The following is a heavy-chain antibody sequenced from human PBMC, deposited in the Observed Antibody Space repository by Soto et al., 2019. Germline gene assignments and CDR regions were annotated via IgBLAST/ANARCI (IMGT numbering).Heavy chain of an antibody. CDR1: GFTFSNYG. CDR2: IWYDGSNK. CDR3: ASALETGDY. J-gene: IGHJ4*02. Sequence: QVQLVESGGGVVQPGRSLRLSCAASGFTFSNYGMHWVRQAPGKGPEWVAVIWYDGSNKYYADSVKGRFTISRDNSKDTLYLQMISLRAEDTAVYYCASALETGDYWGQGTLVTVSS. V-gene: IGHV3-33*01. D-gene: IGHD3-10*01.